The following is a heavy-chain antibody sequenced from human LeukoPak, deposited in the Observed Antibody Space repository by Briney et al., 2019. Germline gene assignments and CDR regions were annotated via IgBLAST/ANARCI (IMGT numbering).Heavy chain of an antibody. J-gene: IGHJ3*02. D-gene: IGHD3-9*01. CDR3: AKDLYDILTGYYKGWAFDI. CDR2: ISASGGST. CDR1: GFTFSSYA. Sequence: GGSLSLSCAASGFTFSSYAMSWVRQAPGKGLEWVSAISASGGSTYYADSVTGRFTISRDNSKNTLYLQMNSLRAEDTAVYYCAKDLYDILTGYYKGWAFDIWGQGTMVTVSS. V-gene: IGHV3-23*01.